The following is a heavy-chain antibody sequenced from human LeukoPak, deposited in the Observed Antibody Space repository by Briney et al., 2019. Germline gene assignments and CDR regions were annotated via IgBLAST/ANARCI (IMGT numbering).Heavy chain of an antibody. D-gene: IGHD5-12*01. Sequence: PGGSLRLSCAASGFTFSSYGMHWVRQAPGKGLEWVAVISYDGSNKYYADSVKGRFTISRDNSKNTLYLQMNSLRSEDTAVYYCARVHAGGGYDYDGHYGDSGRDAFDIWGQGTMVTVSS. V-gene: IGHV3-30*03. CDR3: ARVHAGGGYDYDGHYGDSGRDAFDI. CDR2: ISYDGSNK. J-gene: IGHJ3*02. CDR1: GFTFSSYG.